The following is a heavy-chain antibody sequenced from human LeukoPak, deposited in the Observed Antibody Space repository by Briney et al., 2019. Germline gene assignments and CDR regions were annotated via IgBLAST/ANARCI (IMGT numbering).Heavy chain of an antibody. Sequence: SETLSLTCTFSGGSITSHYWSWIRQTPGKGLEWIGYFYYSGSTNYNPSLESRVTMSVGTSRTHLYLNLSSVTAADTAMYYCARSGGRDGYNFGYWGPGTLVIVSS. CDR3: ARSGGRDGYNFGY. CDR2: FYYSGST. D-gene: IGHD5-24*01. V-gene: IGHV4-59*08. J-gene: IGHJ4*02. CDR1: GGSITSHY.